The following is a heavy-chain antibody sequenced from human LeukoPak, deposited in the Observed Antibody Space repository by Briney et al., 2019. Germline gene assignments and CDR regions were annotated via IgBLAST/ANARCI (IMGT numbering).Heavy chain of an antibody. Sequence: SETLSLTCAVYGGSVSGYYWSWIRQPPEKGLEWIGEISHRGRTHYTPSLQSRVTMSVDKSKNQFALNLNSVTAADTAVYYCARVPLRFLEPFDYWGQGILVTVSS. V-gene: IGHV4-34*01. CDR2: ISHRGRT. J-gene: IGHJ4*02. D-gene: IGHD3-3*01. CDR1: GGSVSGYY. CDR3: ARVPLRFLEPFDY.